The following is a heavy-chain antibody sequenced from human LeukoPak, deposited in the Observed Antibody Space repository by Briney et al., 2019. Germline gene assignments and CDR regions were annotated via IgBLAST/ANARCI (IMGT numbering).Heavy chain of an antibody. CDR3: ARGLNPPKQLPYYYYYMDV. D-gene: IGHD6-6*01. J-gene: IGHJ6*03. Sequence: GGSLRLSCAASGFTFSSNYMSWVRQAPGKGLEWVSVIYSGGSTYYADSVKGRFTISRDNSKNTLYLQMNSLRAEDTAVYYCARGLNPPKQLPYYYYYMDVWGKGTTVTVSS. V-gene: IGHV3-53*01. CDR2: IYSGGST. CDR1: GFTFSSNY.